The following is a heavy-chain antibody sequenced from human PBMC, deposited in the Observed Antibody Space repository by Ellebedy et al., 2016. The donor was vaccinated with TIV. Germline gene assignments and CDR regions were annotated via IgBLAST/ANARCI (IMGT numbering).Heavy chain of an antibody. D-gene: IGHD3-16*01. J-gene: IGHJ2*01. Sequence: ASVKVSXKASGYTFSTHGISWVRQAPGQGREWMGWINAYSGNTNYAQNLQGRVTMTTDTSTSTDYMELRSLRSDDTAIYYSSRDLGVHWYFDLWGRGTLVTVSS. V-gene: IGHV1-18*01. CDR3: SRDLGVHWYFDL. CDR1: GYTFSTHG. CDR2: INAYSGNT.